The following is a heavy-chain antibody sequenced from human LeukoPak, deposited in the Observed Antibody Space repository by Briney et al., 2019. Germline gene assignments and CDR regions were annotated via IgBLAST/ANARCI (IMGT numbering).Heavy chain of an antibody. CDR3: ARTTTTFDD. J-gene: IGHJ4*02. CDR1: GGSISSYY. CDR2: ISYSGST. V-gene: IGHV4-59*01. Sequence: SETLSLTCTVSGGSISSYYWSWIRQPPGKGLEWIGYISYSGSTNYSPSLKGRVTISVDTSKNHFSLNLTSVTAADTAVYYCARTTTTFDDWGREPWSPSP. D-gene: IGHD4-11*01.